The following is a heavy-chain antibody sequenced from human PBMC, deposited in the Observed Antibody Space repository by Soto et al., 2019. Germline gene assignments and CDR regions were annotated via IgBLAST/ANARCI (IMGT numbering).Heavy chain of an antibody. CDR3: ARGPRGYYYYYYMDV. CDR2: MNPNSGNT. Sequence: ASVKVSCKASGYTFTSYDINWVRQATGQGLEWMGWMNPNSGNTGYAQKFQGRVTMTRNTSISTAYMELSSLRSEDTAVYYCARGPRGYYYYYYMDVWGKGTTVTVSS. CDR1: GYTFTSYD. J-gene: IGHJ6*03. D-gene: IGHD5-12*01. V-gene: IGHV1-8*01.